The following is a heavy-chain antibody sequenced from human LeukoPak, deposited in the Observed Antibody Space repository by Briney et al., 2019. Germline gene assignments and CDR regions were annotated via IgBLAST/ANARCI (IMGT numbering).Heavy chain of an antibody. V-gene: IGHV4-34*01. D-gene: IGHD3-9*01. CDR3: ARALDILTGTFDY. J-gene: IGHJ4*02. Sequence: SETLSLTCAVYGGSFSGYYWSWLRQPPGKGLEWVGEINHSGSTNYNPSLKSRVTISVDMSKNQFSLKLSSVTAADTAVYYCARALDILTGTFDYWGQGTLVTVSS. CDR1: GGSFSGYY. CDR2: INHSGST.